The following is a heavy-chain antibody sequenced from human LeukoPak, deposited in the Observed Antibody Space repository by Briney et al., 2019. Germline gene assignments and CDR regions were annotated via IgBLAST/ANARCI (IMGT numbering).Heavy chain of an antibody. CDR2: IWYDGSNK. V-gene: IGHV3-33*01. CDR1: GFTFSSYG. Sequence: PGGSLRLSCAASGFTFSSYGMHWVRQAPGKGLEWVAVIWYDGSNKYYADSVKGRFTISRDNSKNTLYLQMNSLRAEDTAVYYCAREGGVATIDYYYGMDVWGQGTTVTVSS. CDR3: AREGGVATIDYYYGMDV. J-gene: IGHJ6*02. D-gene: IGHD5-12*01.